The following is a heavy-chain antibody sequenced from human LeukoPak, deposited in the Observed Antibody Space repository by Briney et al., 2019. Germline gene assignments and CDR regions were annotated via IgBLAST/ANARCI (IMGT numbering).Heavy chain of an antibody. CDR2: LSYDGSNT. CDR3: AKDFI. CDR1: GFTFSTYA. J-gene: IGHJ4*02. V-gene: IGHV3-30*18. Sequence: GRSLRLSCAASGFTFSTYAMYWVRQAPGKGLEWVAILSYDGSNTYYADSVKGRFTISRDNSKNTLYLQMNSLRAEDTAVYYCAKDFIWGQGTLVTVSS.